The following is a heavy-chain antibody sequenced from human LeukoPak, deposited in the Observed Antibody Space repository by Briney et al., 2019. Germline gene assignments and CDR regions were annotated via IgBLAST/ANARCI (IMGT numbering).Heavy chain of an antibody. CDR3: MSQGYCGGGTCYDPY. CDR1: GFTFDDYA. Sequence: GGSLRLSCAASGFTFDDYAMHWVRQAPGKGLEWVSGISWNSGSIGYADSVKGRFTISRDNGKNSLYLRMNSLRAEDTALYYCMSQGYCGGGTCYDPYWGQGTMATVSS. J-gene: IGHJ3*01. D-gene: IGHD2-15*01. V-gene: IGHV3-9*01. CDR2: ISWNSGSI.